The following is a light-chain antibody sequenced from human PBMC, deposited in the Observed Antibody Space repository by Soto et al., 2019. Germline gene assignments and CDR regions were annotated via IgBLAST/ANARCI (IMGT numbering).Light chain of an antibody. J-gene: IGLJ7*01. V-gene: IGLV1-44*01. CDR2: SNK. CDR1: SSNIGSNN. Sequence: QSVLTQPPSASGTPGQRVIISCSGSSSNIGSNNVNWYQQFPGTAPKLLMYSNKQRPSGVPERFSGSRSGTSASLAISGLQAGDEADYYCATWDDSLNGPVFGGGTQLTVL. CDR3: ATWDDSLNGPV.